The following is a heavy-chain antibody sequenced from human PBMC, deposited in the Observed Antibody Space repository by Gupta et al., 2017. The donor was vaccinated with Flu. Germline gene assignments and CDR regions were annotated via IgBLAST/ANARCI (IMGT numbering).Heavy chain of an antibody. J-gene: IGHJ4*02. CDR1: GFTFSKYG. V-gene: IGHV3-30*18. D-gene: IGHD2-21*02. CDR3: VKDNRGIVVVTAIPFEY. Sequence: QVQLVESGGGVVQPGRSLILSCAASGFTFSKYGMQWVRQAPGKGLEWVAVISYDGSNKYYAESVKGRFTISRDNSKNTLYLQMNSLRAEDTAVYYCVKDNRGIVVVTAIPFEYWGQGTLVTVSS. CDR2: ISYDGSNK.